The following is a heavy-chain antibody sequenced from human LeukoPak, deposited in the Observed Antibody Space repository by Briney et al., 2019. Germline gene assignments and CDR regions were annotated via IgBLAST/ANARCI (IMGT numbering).Heavy chain of an antibody. J-gene: IGHJ5*02. CDR2: IIPIFGTA. CDR3: ARDGVAARGWFDP. V-gene: IGHV1-69*05. CDR1: GGTFSSYA. D-gene: IGHD6-6*01. Sequence: SVKVSCKASGGTFSSYAISWVRQAPGQGLEWMGGIIPIFGTANYAQKFQGRVTITTDESTSTAYMKLSSLRSEDTAVYSCARDGVAARGWFDPWGQGTLVTVSS.